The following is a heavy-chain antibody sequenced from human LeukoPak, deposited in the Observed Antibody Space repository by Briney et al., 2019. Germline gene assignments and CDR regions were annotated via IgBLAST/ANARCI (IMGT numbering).Heavy chain of an antibody. V-gene: IGHV3-72*01. D-gene: IGHD6-13*01. J-gene: IGHJ4*02. Sequence: PGGSLRLSCAASGFTFSDSFMSWVRQAPGKGLEWVGRSRNKADSYTAEYAASVKGRFTILRDESKNSLYLQISSLETEDAAVYYCATSSWYRLAYWGQGSLVTVSS. CDR2: SRNKADSYTA. CDR1: GFTFSDSF. CDR3: ATSSWYRLAY.